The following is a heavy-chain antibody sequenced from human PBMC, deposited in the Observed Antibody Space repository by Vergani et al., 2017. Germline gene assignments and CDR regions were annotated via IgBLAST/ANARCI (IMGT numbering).Heavy chain of an antibody. CDR2: VDPEDGET. CDR3: ARGGMILLEGVDP. J-gene: IGHJ5*02. Sequence: VQLVQSGAEVKKPGATVKISCKVSGYTFTDYYMHWVQQAPGKGLEWMGLVDPEDGETIYAEKFQGRVTITADKSTSTAYMELSSVTAADTAVYYCARGGMILLEGVDPWGQGTLVTVSS. D-gene: IGHD3-22*01. V-gene: IGHV1-69-2*01. CDR1: GYTFTDYY.